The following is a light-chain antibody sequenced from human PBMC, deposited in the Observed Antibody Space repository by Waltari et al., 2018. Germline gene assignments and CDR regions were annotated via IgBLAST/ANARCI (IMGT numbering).Light chain of an antibody. CDR2: DVS. CDR3: CSYADNNTYL. CDR1: SSDVGSYLY. Sequence: QSALTQPRSVSGSPGQSVTISCTGTSSDVGSYLYVSWYQQRPGKAPKLLIYDVSYRPSGVPDLFSGSKSGNTASLSISGLQAEDEAEYYCCSYADNNTYLFGTGTQVTV. V-gene: IGLV2-11*01. J-gene: IGLJ1*01.